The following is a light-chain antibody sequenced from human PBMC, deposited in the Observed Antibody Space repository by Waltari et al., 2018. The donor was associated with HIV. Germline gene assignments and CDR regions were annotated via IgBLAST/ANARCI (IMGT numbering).Light chain of an antibody. CDR1: PSLHDNNGYNY. V-gene: IGKV2-28*01. CDR2: LAS. CDR3: MQALQNPLT. Sequence: DMVMTQSLLSLPVTHGGSASISSRSSPSLHDNNGYNYLDWYVQKPGQSPQLLIYLASNRASGVPEKFSASGLGTDFTLTISRVEAEDVGVYYCMQALQNPLTFGGGTKVEI. J-gene: IGKJ4*01.